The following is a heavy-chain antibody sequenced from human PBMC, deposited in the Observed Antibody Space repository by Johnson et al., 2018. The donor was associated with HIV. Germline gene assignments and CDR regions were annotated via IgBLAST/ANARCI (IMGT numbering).Heavy chain of an antibody. CDR2: IYSGGST. D-gene: IGHD2-8*01. CDR3: ARDRGTIFAI. V-gene: IGHV3-66*01. CDR1: GLTVSSNY. J-gene: IGHJ3*02. Sequence: VQLVESGGGVVRPGGSLRLSCAASGLTVSSNYMSWVRQAPGKGLEWVSIIYSGGSTYYADSVRGRFTVSRDNSKNTVFLQMNRLRVEDTAVYYCARDRGTIFAIWGQGTRVTVSS.